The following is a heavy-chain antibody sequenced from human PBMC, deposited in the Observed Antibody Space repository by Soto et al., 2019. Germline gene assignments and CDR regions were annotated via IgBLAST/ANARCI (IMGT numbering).Heavy chain of an antibody. D-gene: IGHD6-19*01. Sequence: VQLVESGGGVVQPGRSLRLSCAASGFTFSDYAMHWVRQAPGKGLEWVAVVSHDGRNTHYADSVKGRFTISRDSSQNTVCLEVPSLRAEETAVYYCAKGGRQWLVTSDSNYWGQGALVPVSS. CDR3: AKGGRQWLVTSDSNY. V-gene: IGHV3-30*18. CDR1: GFTFSDYA. J-gene: IGHJ4*02. CDR2: VSHDGRNT.